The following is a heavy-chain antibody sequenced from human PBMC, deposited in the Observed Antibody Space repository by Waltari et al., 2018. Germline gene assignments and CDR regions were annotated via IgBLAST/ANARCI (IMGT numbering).Heavy chain of an antibody. CDR3: ARGYSSSSIFDP. J-gene: IGHJ5*02. CDR2: IYHSGST. Sequence: QVQLQESGPGLVKPSETLSLPCTVSGSSISSGYYWGWIRQPPGKGLEWIGSIYHSGSTYYNPSLKSRVTISVDTSKNQFSLKLSSVTAADTAVYYCARGYSSSSIFDPWGQGTLVTVSS. V-gene: IGHV4-38-2*02. D-gene: IGHD6-13*01. CDR1: GSSISSGYY.